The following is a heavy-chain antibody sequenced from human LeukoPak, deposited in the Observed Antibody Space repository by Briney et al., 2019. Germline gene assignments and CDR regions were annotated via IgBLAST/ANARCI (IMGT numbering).Heavy chain of an antibody. Sequence: GGSLRLSCAASGFTFSSYSMNWVRQAPGQGLEWVSYITARSATYYTDSVKGRFTISRDNAKDSVHLQMNSLRAEDTAVYYCAKDPNGDYIGTFDIWGQGTMVTVSS. CDR2: ITARSAT. D-gene: IGHD4-17*01. J-gene: IGHJ3*02. CDR1: GFTFSSYS. V-gene: IGHV3-48*01. CDR3: AKDPNGDYIGTFDI.